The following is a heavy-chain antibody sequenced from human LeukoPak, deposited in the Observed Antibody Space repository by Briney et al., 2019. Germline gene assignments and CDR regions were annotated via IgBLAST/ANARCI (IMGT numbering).Heavy chain of an antibody. Sequence: GGSLSLSCAASGFTFSSYAMNWVRQAPGKGLEWISYISDSSTTIYYADSVKRRFTTSRDNAKNSLRLQMNSLRVEDTAVYYCVRDQGAPDYWGQGTLVTVSS. CDR2: ISDSSTTI. J-gene: IGHJ4*02. V-gene: IGHV3-48*01. CDR1: GFTFSSYA. CDR3: VRDQGAPDY. D-gene: IGHD1-26*01.